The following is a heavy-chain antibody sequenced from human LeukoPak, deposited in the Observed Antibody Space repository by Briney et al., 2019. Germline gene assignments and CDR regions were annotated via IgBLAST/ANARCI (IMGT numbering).Heavy chain of an antibody. CDR1: GFTFSSYA. J-gene: IGHJ4*02. Sequence: GGSLKLSCAASGFTFSSYAMSWVRQAPGKGLEWVSAISGRGGSTYYADSVKGRFTISRDNSKNTLYLQMNSLRAEDAALYCCAKSQGYFDYWGQGTLVTVSS. CDR2: ISGRGGST. CDR3: AKSQGYFDY. V-gene: IGHV3-23*01.